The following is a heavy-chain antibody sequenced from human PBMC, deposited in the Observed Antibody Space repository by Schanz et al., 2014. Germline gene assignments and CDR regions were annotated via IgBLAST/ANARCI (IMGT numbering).Heavy chain of an antibody. CDR3: ARQGDVYRLDY. J-gene: IGHJ4*02. CDR2: IYHSGSP. D-gene: IGHD1-26*01. V-gene: IGHV4-30-4*07. CDR1: GGSISSGGYS. Sequence: QVQLQESGPGLVKPSQTLSLTCAVSGGSISSGGYSWNWIRQPPGKGLEWIVYIYHSGSPIYNPPLKSRVTIPIDTPKTQFPLKRGSVTAADTAMYFCARQGDVYRLDYWGQGTLVTVTS.